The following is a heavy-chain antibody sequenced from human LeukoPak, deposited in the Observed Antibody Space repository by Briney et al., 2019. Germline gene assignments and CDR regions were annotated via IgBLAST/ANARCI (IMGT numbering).Heavy chain of an antibody. CDR1: GFTFSSYA. V-gene: IGHV3-64*01. J-gene: IGHJ6*03. Sequence: GGSLRLSCAASGFTFSSYAMHWVRQAPGKGLEYVSAISSNGGSTYYANSVKGRFTISRDNSKNTLYLQMGSLRAEDMAVYYCARDCEVGEPYYYMDVGGKGTTVTVSS. D-gene: IGHD3-10*01. CDR3: ARDCEVGEPYYYMDV. CDR2: ISSNGGST.